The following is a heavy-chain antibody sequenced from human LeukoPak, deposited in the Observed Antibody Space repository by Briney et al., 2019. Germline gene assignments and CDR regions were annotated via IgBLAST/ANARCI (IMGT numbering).Heavy chain of an antibody. J-gene: IGHJ4*02. Sequence: GTSLRLSCATSGFTFNNYPMHWVRQAPGKGLEWVAVIGYDGRFKFHSDSVKGRFTISRDDSKNTLYLQMNSLRPEDTAVYYCARDPRTGSPDYFDYWGRGTLVTVST. D-gene: IGHD3-10*01. CDR2: IGYDGRFK. V-gene: IGHV3-30*04. CDR1: GFTFNNYP. CDR3: ARDPRTGSPDYFDY.